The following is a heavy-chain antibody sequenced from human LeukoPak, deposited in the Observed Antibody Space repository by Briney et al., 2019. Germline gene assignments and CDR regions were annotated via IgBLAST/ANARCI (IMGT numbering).Heavy chain of an antibody. CDR2: INHSGST. D-gene: IGHD2-2*01. CDR3: ARGWRYCSSTSCASGKNAFDI. CDR1: GGSFRGYY. Sequence: SETLSLTCAVYGGSFRGYYWSWIRQPPGKGLEWIGEINHSGSTNYNPSLKSRVTISVDTSKNHVSLKLSSVTAADTAVYYCARGWRYCSSTSCASGKNAFDIWGQGTMVTVSS. J-gene: IGHJ3*02. V-gene: IGHV4-34*01.